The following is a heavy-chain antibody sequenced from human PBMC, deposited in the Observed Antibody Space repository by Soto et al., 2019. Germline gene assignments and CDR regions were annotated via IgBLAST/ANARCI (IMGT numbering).Heavy chain of an antibody. D-gene: IGHD2-15*01. J-gene: IGHJ4*02. CDR3: AGGMCFGGSCYLDV. CDR1: GGTFSTYT. Sequence: QVQLVQSGAEVKKPGSSVKVSCKGSGGTFSTYTLYWGRQAPGQGREWMGGISPGIDIRDYAQKFQGRVTITADDSTSTVYMQLSTLISEDTALYYCAGGMCFGGSCYLDVWGQGTRVTVSS. CDR2: ISPGIDIR. V-gene: IGHV1-69*12.